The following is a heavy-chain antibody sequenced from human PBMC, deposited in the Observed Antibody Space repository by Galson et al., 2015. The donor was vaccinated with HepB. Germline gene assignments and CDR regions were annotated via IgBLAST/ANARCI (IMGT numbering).Heavy chain of an antibody. CDR2: IWYDGSNK. CDR3: ARDRSIAAAGYFDY. CDR1: GFTFSSYR. V-gene: IGHV3-33*01. J-gene: IGHJ4*02. Sequence: SLRLSCAASGFTFSSYRMHWVRQAPGKGLEWVAVIWYDGSNKYYADSVKGRFTISRDNSKNTLYLQMNSLRAEDTAVYYCARDRSIAAAGYFDYWGQGTLVTVSS. D-gene: IGHD6-13*01.